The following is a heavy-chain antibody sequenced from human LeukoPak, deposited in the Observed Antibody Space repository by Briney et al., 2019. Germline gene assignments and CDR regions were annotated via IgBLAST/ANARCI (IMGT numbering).Heavy chain of an antibody. D-gene: IGHD3-3*01. Sequence: SQTLSLTCAISGDSVSSNSAAWNWIRQSPSRGLEWLGRTYYRSKWYNDYAVSVKSRITINPDTSKNQLSLQLNSVTPEDTAVYYCTRGGYDFVPGNPRNYYYYYMDVWGKGTTVTVSS. J-gene: IGHJ6*03. V-gene: IGHV6-1*01. CDR2: TYYRSKWYN. CDR1: GDSVSSNSAA. CDR3: TRGGYDFVPGNPRNYYYYYMDV.